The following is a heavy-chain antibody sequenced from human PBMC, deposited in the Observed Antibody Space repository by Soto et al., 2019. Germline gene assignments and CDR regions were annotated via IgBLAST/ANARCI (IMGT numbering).Heavy chain of an antibody. J-gene: IGHJ4*02. CDR2: IKSKTDGGTT. CDR1: GFTFDNAW. D-gene: IGHD3-16*01. Sequence: EVQLVESGGGLVKPGGSLRLSCAASGFTFDNAWMSWVRQAPGKGLEWVGRIKSKTDGGTTDYAAPVKGRFTISRDDAKSGRYVERESRSAEGRAVCYWTREWGGQKIDSGGQGGMVAVSS. V-gene: IGHV3-15*01. CDR3: TREWGGQKIDS.